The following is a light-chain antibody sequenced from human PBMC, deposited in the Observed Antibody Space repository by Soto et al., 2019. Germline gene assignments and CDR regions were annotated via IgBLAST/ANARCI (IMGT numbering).Light chain of an antibody. V-gene: IGLV1-47*02. CDR2: TDN. J-gene: IGLJ2*01. Sequence: QSVLAQPPSASGAPGQRVTISCSGSSSNIGDNDVFWYQQFPGTAHKLLTYTDNQRPSGVPDRFSDSKSGTSASMAISGLRHEDEAEYYSAAWDDSLRDVVFGAGADLTVL. CDR1: SSNIGDND. CDR3: AAWDDSLRDVV.